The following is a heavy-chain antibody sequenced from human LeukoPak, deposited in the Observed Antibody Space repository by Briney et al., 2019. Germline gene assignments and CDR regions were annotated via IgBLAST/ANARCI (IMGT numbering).Heavy chain of an antibody. J-gene: IGHJ6*02. Sequence: PGGSLRLSCEGSAFIFSGQWMNWLRQTPGKGLEWVASIKEDGSVRQYVDSVKGRFTISRDNAKNSLYLQMNSLRAEDTAVYYCARDPPHGMDVWGQGTTVTVSS. CDR2: IKEDGSVR. CDR3: ARDPPHGMDV. CDR1: AFIFSGQW. V-gene: IGHV3-7*01.